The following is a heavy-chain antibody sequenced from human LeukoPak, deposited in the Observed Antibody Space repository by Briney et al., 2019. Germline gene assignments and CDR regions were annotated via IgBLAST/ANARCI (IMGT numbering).Heavy chain of an antibody. D-gene: IGHD3-22*01. CDR2: ISYDDGSNK. Sequence: GRSLRLSCAASGFTFSTYAMHWVRQAPGKGLEWVAFISYDDGSNKDYADSAKGRFTISRDNSKDTLYLQMSSLRPEDTAVYYCAKSTDVGSCGPSNCYGIPPDYWGQGTLVTVSS. J-gene: IGHJ4*02. V-gene: IGHV3-30-3*01. CDR3: AKSTDVGSCGPSNCYGIPPDY. CDR1: GFTFSTYA.